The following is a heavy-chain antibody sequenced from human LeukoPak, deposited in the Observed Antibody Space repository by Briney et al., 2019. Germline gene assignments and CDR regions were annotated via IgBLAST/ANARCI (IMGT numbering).Heavy chain of an antibody. J-gene: IGHJ4*02. D-gene: IGHD2-15*01. CDR2: IYHSGST. CDR1: GYSISSGYY. V-gene: IGHV4-38-2*02. Sequence: PSETLSLTCTVSGYSISSGYYWGWIRQPPGKGLEWIESIYHSGSTYYNPSLKSRVTISVDTSKTQFSLKLSSVTAADTAVYYCARDLQYCSGGSCYALLDYWGQGTLVTVSS. CDR3: ARDLQYCSGGSCYALLDY.